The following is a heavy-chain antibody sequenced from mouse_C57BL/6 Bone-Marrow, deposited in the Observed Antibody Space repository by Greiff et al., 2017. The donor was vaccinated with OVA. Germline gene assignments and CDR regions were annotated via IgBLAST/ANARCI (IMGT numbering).Heavy chain of an antibody. CDR3: ARGEIITTVVADY. CDR2: ISYDGSN. J-gene: IGHJ2*01. CDR1: GYSITSGYY. Sequence: ESGPGLVKPSQSLSLTCSVTGYSITSGYYWNWIRQFPGNKLEWMGYISYDGSNNYNPSLKNRISITRDTSKNQFFLKLNSVTTEDTATYYCARGEIITTVVADYWGQGTTLTVSS. D-gene: IGHD1-1*01. V-gene: IGHV3-6*01.